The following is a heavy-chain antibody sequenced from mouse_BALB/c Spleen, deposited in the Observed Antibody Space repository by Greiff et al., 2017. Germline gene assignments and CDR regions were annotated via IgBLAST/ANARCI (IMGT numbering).Heavy chain of an antibody. CDR1: GYTFTSYW. V-gene: IGHV1-87*01. CDR2: IYPGDGDT. D-gene: IGHD1-1*02. CDR3: ASEGGKGY. Sequence: VQLQQSGAELARPGASVKLSCKASGYTFTSYWMQWVKQRPGQGLEWIGAIYPGDGDTRYTQKFKGKATLTADKSSSTAYMQLSSLASEDSAVYYCASEGGKGYWGQGTTLTVSS. J-gene: IGHJ2*01.